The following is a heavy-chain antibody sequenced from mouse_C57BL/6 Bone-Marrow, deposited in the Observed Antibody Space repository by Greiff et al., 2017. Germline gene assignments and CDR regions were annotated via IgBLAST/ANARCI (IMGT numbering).Heavy chain of an antibody. CDR2: IDPANGDT. V-gene: IGHV14-4*01. CDR1: GFNIKDDY. Sequence: VQLQQSGAELVRPGASVKLSCTASGFNIKDDYMHWVKQRPEQGLEWIGWIDPANGDTEYASKFQGKATVTADTSSNTAYLQLSSLTSEDTAVYYCTTTYDYDDGFAYWGQGTLVTVSA. CDR3: TTTYDYDDGFAY. D-gene: IGHD2-4*01. J-gene: IGHJ3*01.